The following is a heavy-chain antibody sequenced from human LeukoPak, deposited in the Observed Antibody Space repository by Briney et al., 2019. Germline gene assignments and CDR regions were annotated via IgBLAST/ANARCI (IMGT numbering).Heavy chain of an antibody. CDR3: ASHDYGVHFDY. J-gene: IGHJ4*02. V-gene: IGHV3-7*01. D-gene: IGHD4-17*01. CDR2: IKQDGTEK. CDR1: GFTFSSYE. Sequence: PGGSLRLSCAASGFTFSSYEMNWVRQAPGKGLEWVASIKQDGTEKYYFDSLEGRFTISRDNAKNSLYLQMNSLRAEDTAVYYCASHDYGVHFDYWGQGTLVTVSS.